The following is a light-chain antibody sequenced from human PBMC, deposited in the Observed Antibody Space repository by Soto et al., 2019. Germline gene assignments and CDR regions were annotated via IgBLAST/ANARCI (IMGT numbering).Light chain of an antibody. Sequence: SALTQPASVSGSPGQSITISCTATSSDVGSFNYVSWYQHHPGKAPKLMIYEVTSRPSGVSNRFSGSKSGNTASLTISGLQAEDEADYYCVSYATSTTLCGFGSGTKVTVL. CDR3: VSYATSTTLCG. V-gene: IGLV2-14*01. CDR1: SSDVGSFNY. CDR2: EVT. J-gene: IGLJ1*01.